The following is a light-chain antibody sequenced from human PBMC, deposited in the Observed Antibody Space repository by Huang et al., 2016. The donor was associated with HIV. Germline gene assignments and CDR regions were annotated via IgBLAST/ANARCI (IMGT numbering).Light chain of an antibody. CDR3: QKSYTTPLT. V-gene: IGKV1-39*01. Sequence: DIQMTQSPSSLSASVGDRVTITCRASQSISAYLNWYQQKPGKAPKLLIYGASTLQSGVPSRFSCSGSGTDFTLTINSLQPEDFATYYCQKSYTTPLTFGGGTKVEI. CDR2: GAS. CDR1: QSISAY. J-gene: IGKJ4*01.